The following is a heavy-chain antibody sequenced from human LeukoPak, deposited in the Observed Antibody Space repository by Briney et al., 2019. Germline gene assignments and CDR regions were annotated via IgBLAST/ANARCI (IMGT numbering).Heavy chain of an antibody. Sequence: PGRSLRLSCAASGFTFSSYGMHWVRQAPGKGLEWVAFIRYDGSNKYYADSVKGRFTISRDNSKNTLYLQMNSLRAEDTAVYYCASIYDILTQTSDYWGQGTLVTVSS. CDR3: ASIYDILTQTSDY. J-gene: IGHJ4*02. V-gene: IGHV3-30*02. D-gene: IGHD3-9*01. CDR1: GFTFSSYG. CDR2: IRYDGSNK.